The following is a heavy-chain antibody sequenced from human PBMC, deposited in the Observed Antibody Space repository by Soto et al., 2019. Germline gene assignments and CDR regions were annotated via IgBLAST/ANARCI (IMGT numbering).Heavy chain of an antibody. CDR1: GGSISSSSYY. CDR3: AREGLWFGERTYYFDY. CDR2: IYYSGST. D-gene: IGHD3-10*01. Sequence: QLQLQESGPGLVKPSETLSLTCTVSGGSISSSSYYWGWIRQPPGKGLEWIGSIYYSGSTYYNPSLKSRVTISVDTSKNQFSLKLSSVTAADTAVYYCAREGLWFGERTYYFDYWGQGTLVTVSS. J-gene: IGHJ4*02. V-gene: IGHV4-39*01.